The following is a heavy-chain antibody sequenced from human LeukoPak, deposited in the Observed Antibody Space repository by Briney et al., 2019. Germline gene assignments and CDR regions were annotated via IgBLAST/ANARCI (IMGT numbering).Heavy chain of an antibody. Sequence: ASVKVSCKASGYTFTSYGISWVRQAPGQGLEWMGGIIPIFGTANYAQKFQGRVTITTDESTSTAYMELSSLRSEDTAVYYCARVQQLVAHDAFDIWGQGTMVTVSS. V-gene: IGHV1-69*05. CDR2: IIPIFGTA. CDR3: ARVQQLVAHDAFDI. J-gene: IGHJ3*02. D-gene: IGHD6-6*01. CDR1: GYTFTSYG.